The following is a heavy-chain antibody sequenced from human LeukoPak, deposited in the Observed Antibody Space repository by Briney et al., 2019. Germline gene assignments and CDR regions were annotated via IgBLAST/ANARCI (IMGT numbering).Heavy chain of an antibody. D-gene: IGHD1-26*01. CDR3: AKDYGSSRPKSYYFDY. V-gene: IGHV3-20*04. CDR2: INWNGGST. J-gene: IGHJ4*02. CDR1: GFTFDDYG. Sequence: GGSLRLSCAASGFTFDDYGMSWVRQAPGKGLEWVSGINWNGGSTGYADSVKGRFTISRDNAKNSLYLQMNSLRAEDTAVYYCAKDYGSSRPKSYYFDYWGQGTLVTVSS.